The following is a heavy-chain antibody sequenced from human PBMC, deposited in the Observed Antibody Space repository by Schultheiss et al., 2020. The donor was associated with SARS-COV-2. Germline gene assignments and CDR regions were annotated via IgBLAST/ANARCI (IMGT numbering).Heavy chain of an antibody. CDR3: ARAGGSYDY. D-gene: IGHD1-26*01. J-gene: IGHJ4*02. Sequence: GGSLRLSCVASGFTFSDYGMSWVRQAPGKGLEWVSVIGGRGGSTYYADSVKGRFTISRDNSKNTLYLQMNSLRAEDTAVYYCARAGGSYDYWGQGTLVTVSS. CDR2: IGGRGGST. CDR1: GFTFSDYG. V-gene: IGHV3-23*01.